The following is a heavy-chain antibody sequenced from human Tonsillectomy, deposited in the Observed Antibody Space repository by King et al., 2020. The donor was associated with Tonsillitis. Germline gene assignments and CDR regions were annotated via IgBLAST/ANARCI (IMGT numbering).Heavy chain of an antibody. Sequence: QLQESGPGLVKPSETLSLTCTVSGGSISSSIYYCGWIRQPPGKGLEWIGSIYYSGSTYYNPSLKSRVTISINTSKNQFSLKLSSVTAADTAVYYCATPPDYGYHPPTVMDVWGQGTTVTVSS. V-gene: IGHV4-39*01. CDR2: IYYSGST. CDR1: GGSISSSIYY. J-gene: IGHJ6*02. D-gene: IGHD4-17*01. CDR3: ATPPDYGYHPPTVMDV.